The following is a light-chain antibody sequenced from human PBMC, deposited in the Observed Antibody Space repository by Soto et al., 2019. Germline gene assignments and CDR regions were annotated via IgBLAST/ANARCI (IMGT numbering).Light chain of an antibody. J-gene: IGKJ2*01. Sequence: DIQMTQSPSTLSASVGDRVTITCRASQSISTWLAWYQQKPGKAPKLLIYKASSLESGVPSRFSGSGSGTEFTLTISSLQPDDFATYYSQQYNSSPYTFGHGTNLEIK. CDR3: QQYNSSPYT. CDR1: QSISTW. V-gene: IGKV1-5*03. CDR2: KAS.